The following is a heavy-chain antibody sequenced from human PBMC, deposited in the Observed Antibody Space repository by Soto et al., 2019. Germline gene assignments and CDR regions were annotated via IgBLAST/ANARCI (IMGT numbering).Heavy chain of an antibody. Sequence: QVQLQQWGAGLLKPSETLSLTCAVYGGSFSGYYWSWIRQPPGKGLEWIGEINHSGSTNYNPSLKSRVTISVDTSKNQFSLKLSSVTAADTAVYYCARGLLGYCSSTSCLWKRTRDWFDPWGQGTLVTVSS. J-gene: IGHJ5*02. CDR3: ARGLLGYCSSTSCLWKRTRDWFDP. V-gene: IGHV4-34*01. CDR1: GGSFSGYY. CDR2: INHSGST. D-gene: IGHD2-2*01.